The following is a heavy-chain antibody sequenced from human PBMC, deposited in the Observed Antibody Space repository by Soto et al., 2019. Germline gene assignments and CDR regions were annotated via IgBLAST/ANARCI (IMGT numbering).Heavy chain of an antibody. CDR2: IIPIFGTA. Sequence: SVKVSCKASGGTFSSYAISWGRQAPGQGLEWMGGIIPIFGTANYAQKFQGRVIMTTDTSTSTAYMELRSLRSQDTAVYYCVKDRDSNSWPSRDVWGPGTTVTVSS. V-gene: IGHV1-69*05. CDR1: GGTFSSYA. CDR3: VKDRDSNSWPSRDV. D-gene: IGHD3-22*01. J-gene: IGHJ6*02.